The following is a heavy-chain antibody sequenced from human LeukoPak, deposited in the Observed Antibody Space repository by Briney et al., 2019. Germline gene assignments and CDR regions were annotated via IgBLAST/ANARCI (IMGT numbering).Heavy chain of an antibody. J-gene: IGHJ4*02. CDR1: GFTFNTYN. V-gene: IGHV3-21*01. CDR3: AKDHYWSIDY. Sequence: GGSLRLSCAASGFTFNTYNMNWVRQAPGKGLEWVSSISTSSGHIYYADSVKGRFTIPRDIAKNTLYLQMNSLRAEDTGVYYCAKDHYWSIDYWGRGTLVTVSS. CDR2: ISTSSGHI. D-gene: IGHD3-3*01.